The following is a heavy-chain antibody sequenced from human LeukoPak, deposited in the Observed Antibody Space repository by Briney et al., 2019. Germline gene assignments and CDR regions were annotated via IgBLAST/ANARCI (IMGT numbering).Heavy chain of an antibody. V-gene: IGHV3-21*01. CDR1: GFTFSSYS. CDR3: AREIRGIAVASDY. CDR2: ISSSSSYI. Sequence: GGSLRLSCAASGFTFSSYSMNWVRQAPGKGLEWVSSISSSSSYIYYADSVKGRFTISRDNAKNSLYLQMNSLRAEDTAVYYCAREIRGIAVASDYWGQGTLVTVSS. D-gene: IGHD6-19*01. J-gene: IGHJ4*02.